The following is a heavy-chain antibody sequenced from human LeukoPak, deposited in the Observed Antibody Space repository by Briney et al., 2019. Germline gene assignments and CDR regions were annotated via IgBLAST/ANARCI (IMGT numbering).Heavy chain of an antibody. Sequence: GGSLRLSCAASGFTFSSYALHWVRQAPGKGLEWVAVISYDGSNEYYADSVRGRFTISRDDSENTLYLQMSSLRVEDTAVYYCARDKDDPLYSSGWDDAFDIWGQGTMVTVSS. J-gene: IGHJ3*02. CDR2: ISYDGSNE. V-gene: IGHV3-30-3*01. CDR1: GFTFSSYA. D-gene: IGHD6-19*01. CDR3: ARDKDDPLYSSGWDDAFDI.